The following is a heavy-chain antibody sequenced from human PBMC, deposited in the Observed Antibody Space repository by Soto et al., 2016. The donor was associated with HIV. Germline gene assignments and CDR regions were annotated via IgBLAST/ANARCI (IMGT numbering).Heavy chain of an antibody. V-gene: IGHV4-31*03. CDR2: IYYSGST. CDR1: GGSISSGGYY. J-gene: IGHJ6*02. Sequence: QVQLQESGPGLVKPSQTLSLTCTVSGGSISSGGYYWSWIRQHPGKGLEWIGYIYYSGSTYYNTSLKSRATISLDTSKNQFSLRLTSVTAADTAVYYCARDQKAVAGAGHYYYGMDVWGQGTTVTVSS. CDR3: ARDQKAVAGAGHYYYGMDV. D-gene: IGHD6-19*01.